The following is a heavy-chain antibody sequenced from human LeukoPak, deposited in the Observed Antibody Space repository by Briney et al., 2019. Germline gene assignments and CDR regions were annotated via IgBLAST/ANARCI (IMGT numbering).Heavy chain of an antibody. J-gene: IGHJ4*02. Sequence: SGTLSLTCSVSDGSMGTYYWGRIRQPPGKGLEWIGYIYYSGSTTYNPSLKSRVTVSVDTSKNQFSLKLTSMTAADTAVYYCARGRLGRQHASFFDSWGQGTLVTVSS. D-gene: IGHD2-2*01. CDR3: ARGRLGRQHASFFDS. CDR1: DGSMGTYY. CDR2: IYYSGST. V-gene: IGHV4-59*08.